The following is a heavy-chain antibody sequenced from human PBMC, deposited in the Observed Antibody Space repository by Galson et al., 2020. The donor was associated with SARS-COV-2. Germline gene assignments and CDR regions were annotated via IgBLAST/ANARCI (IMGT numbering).Heavy chain of an antibody. CDR1: GFNVSSNY. D-gene: IGHD1-26*01. Sequence: GESLKTPCAAPGFNVSSNYMRWVRQAPGKGLEWGPVIYRGGSTYYADSVKGRFTISRDNSKNTLDLQMNSLRAEDTAVYYCAREVGAVIDYWGQGTLVTVSS. V-gene: IGHV3-53*01. CDR2: IYRGGST. J-gene: IGHJ4*02. CDR3: AREVGAVIDY.